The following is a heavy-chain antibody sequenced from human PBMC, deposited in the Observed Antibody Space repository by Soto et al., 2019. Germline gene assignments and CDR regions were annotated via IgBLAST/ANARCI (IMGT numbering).Heavy chain of an antibody. D-gene: IGHD1-26*01. CDR2: IYYSGGT. J-gene: IGHJ4*02. Sequence: SETLSLTCTVSGGSISSSSYYWGWIRQPPGKGLEWVGSIYYSGGTYYNPSLKSRVTISVDTSKNQFSLKLSSVTAADTAVYYCARPSGSYLYYFDYWGQGTLVTVSS. V-gene: IGHV4-39*01. CDR1: GGSISSSSYY. CDR3: ARPSGSYLYYFDY.